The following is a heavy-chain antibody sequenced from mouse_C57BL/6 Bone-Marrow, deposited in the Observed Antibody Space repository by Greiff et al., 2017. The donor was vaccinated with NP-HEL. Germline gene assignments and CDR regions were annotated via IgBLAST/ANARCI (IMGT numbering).Heavy chain of an antibody. CDR3: ARGYLLKKTPWFAY. J-gene: IGHJ3*01. CDR1: GYTFTDYY. CDR2: IYPGSGNT. V-gene: IGHV1-84*01. D-gene: IGHD2-2*01. Sequence: QVQLQQSGPELVKPGASVKISCKASGYTFTDYYINWVKQRPGQGLEWIGWIYPGSGNTKYNEKFKGKATLTVDTTSTPAYMQLSSLTSEDSAVYFCARGYLLKKTPWFAYWGQGTLVTVSA.